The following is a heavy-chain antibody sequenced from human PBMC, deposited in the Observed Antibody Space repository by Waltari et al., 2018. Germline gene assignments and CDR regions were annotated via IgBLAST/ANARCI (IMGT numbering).Heavy chain of an antibody. CDR3: AKNHANGQPYYDS. J-gene: IGHJ5*02. D-gene: IGHD3-3*01. Sequence: EVLLLESGGGLVQPGGSLRLSCAASGFTFSSYAMTWVRQAPGKGRDWVSAISGSGTNSYYVYSGKGRFTFSRDNSKNTLYLQMNSLRADDTAVYYCAKNHANGQPYYDSWGQGTLVIVSS. CDR2: ISGSGTNS. CDR1: GFTFSSYA. V-gene: IGHV3-23*01.